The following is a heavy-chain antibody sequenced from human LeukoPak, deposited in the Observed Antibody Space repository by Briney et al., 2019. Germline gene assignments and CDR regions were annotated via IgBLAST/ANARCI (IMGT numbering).Heavy chain of an antibody. V-gene: IGHV3-21*01. D-gene: IGHD3-3*01. J-gene: IGHJ6*02. Sequence: GGSLRLSCSASGFTFNRFYLHWVRQAPGKGLEWVSSISSSSSYIYYADSVKGRFTISRDNAKNSLYLQMNSLRAEDTAVYYCARDTYYDFWSGYYSNYYYYYGMDVWGQGTTVTVSS. CDR1: GFTFNRFY. CDR2: ISSSSSYI. CDR3: ARDTYYDFWSGYYSNYYYYYGMDV.